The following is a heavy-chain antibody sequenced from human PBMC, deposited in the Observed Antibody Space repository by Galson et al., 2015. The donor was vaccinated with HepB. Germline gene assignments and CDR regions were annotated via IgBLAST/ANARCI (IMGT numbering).Heavy chain of an antibody. CDR3: ASLGGGLPYWYFDL. CDR1: GGTFSSYA. Sequence: SCKASGGTFSSYAISWVRQAPGQGLEWMGGIILIFGTANYAQKFQGRVTITADKSTSTAYMELSSLRSEDTAVYYCASLGGGLPYWYFDLWGRGTLVTVSS. D-gene: IGHD3-16*01. CDR2: IILIFGTA. J-gene: IGHJ2*01. V-gene: IGHV1-69*06.